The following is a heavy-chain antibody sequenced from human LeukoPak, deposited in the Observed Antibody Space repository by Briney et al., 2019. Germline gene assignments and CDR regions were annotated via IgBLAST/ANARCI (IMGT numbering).Heavy chain of an antibody. Sequence: ASVKVSCKASGYTFTGYYMHWVRQAPGQGLEWMGRINPNSGGTNYAQKFQGRVTMTRDTSISTAYMELSRLRSDDTAVYYCARDRCDKGTAIPGGDWGQGTLVTVSS. CDR3: ARDRCDKGTAIPGGD. V-gene: IGHV1-2*06. CDR1: GYTFTGYY. CDR2: INPNSGGT. J-gene: IGHJ4*02. D-gene: IGHD2-2*02.